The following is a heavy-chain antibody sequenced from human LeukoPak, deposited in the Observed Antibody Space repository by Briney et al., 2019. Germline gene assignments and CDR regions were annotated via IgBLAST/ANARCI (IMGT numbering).Heavy chain of an antibody. D-gene: IGHD4-17*01. CDR1: GGSISSSY. CDR2: IYYSGST. V-gene: IGHV4-59*01. J-gene: IGHJ4*02. Sequence: PSETLSLTCTVSGGSISSSYWSWSRQPPGKGLEWIGNIYYSGSTNYNPSLKSRVTISVDTSKNQFSLRLSSVTAADTAVYYCARGDYGDFFVDSWGQGTLVTVSS. CDR3: ARGDYGDFFVDS.